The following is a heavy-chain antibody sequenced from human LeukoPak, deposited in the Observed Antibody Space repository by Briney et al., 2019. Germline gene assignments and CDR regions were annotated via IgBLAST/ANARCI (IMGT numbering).Heavy chain of an antibody. Sequence: GGSLRLSCAASGFTFSSYAMHWVRQAPGKGLEWVAVISYDGSNKYYADSVKGRFTISRDNSKSTLYLQMNSLRAEDTAVYYCARPHIVVVIAPLDYWGQGTLVTVSS. D-gene: IGHD2-21*01. V-gene: IGHV3-30-3*01. CDR2: ISYDGSNK. CDR3: ARPHIVVVIAPLDY. CDR1: GFTFSSYA. J-gene: IGHJ4*02.